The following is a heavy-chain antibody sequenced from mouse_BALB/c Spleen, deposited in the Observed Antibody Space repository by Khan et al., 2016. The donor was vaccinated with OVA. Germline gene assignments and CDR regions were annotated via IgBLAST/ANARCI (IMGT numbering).Heavy chain of an antibody. CDR3: ARSPYGNFAY. CDR2: ISSDGDYT. V-gene: IGHV5-9-3*01. D-gene: IGHD2-1*01. J-gene: IGHJ3*01. CDR1: GFTFSTYA. Sequence: LQQVESGGGLVKPGGSLKLSCAASGFTFSTYAMSCVRQTPEKRLEWVATISSDGDYTYYPDNVTGRFTISRDNAKNTLYLQMSSLRSEDTAMYYCARSPYGNFAYWGQGTLVTVSA.